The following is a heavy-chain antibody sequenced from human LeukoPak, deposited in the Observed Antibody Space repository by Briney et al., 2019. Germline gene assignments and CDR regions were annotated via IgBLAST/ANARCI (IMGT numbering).Heavy chain of an antibody. Sequence: ASVKVSCKASGYTFTGYYMHWVRQAPGQGLEWMGWINPNSGGTNYAQKFQGRVTMTRDTSISTAYMELSRLRSDDTAVYYCARDRHYYDSSGYFTRHFDYWGQGTLVTVSS. D-gene: IGHD3-22*01. CDR3: ARDRHYYDSSGYFTRHFDY. J-gene: IGHJ4*02. CDR2: INPNSGGT. CDR1: GYTFTGYY. V-gene: IGHV1-2*02.